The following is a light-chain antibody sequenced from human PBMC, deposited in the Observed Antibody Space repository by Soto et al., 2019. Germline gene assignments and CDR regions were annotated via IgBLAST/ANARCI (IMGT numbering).Light chain of an antibody. V-gene: IGKV1-5*03. Sequence: DIQMTQSPSTMTESAGDRVTITCRASQTISSWLSWYQQKPGKDPKLLIYKASTLKSGVPSRFSGSGSGTEFTLTISSLQPDDFATYYCQNYNSYSEAFGQGTKVELK. CDR3: QNYNSYSEA. J-gene: IGKJ1*01. CDR1: QTISSW. CDR2: KAS.